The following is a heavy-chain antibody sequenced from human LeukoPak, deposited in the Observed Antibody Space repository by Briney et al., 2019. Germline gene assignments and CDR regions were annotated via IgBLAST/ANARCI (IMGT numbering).Heavy chain of an antibody. CDR3: ARGGYYDSSGYLDY. J-gene: IGHJ4*02. CDR1: GGTFSSYA. Sequence: SVKVSCKASGGTFSSYAISWVRQAPGQGLEWMGRIIPILGIANYAQKFQGRVTITADKSTSTAYMELSSLRSEDTAVYYCARGGYYDSSGYLDYWGQGTLVTVSS. D-gene: IGHD3-22*01. CDR2: IIPILGIA. V-gene: IGHV1-69*04.